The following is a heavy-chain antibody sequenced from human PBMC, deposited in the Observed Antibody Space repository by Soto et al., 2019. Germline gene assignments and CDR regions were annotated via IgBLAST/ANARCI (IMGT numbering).Heavy chain of an antibody. J-gene: IGHJ4*02. CDR3: ARQTGGFGYYFDY. D-gene: IGHD3-16*01. V-gene: IGHV4-39*01. Sequence: SETLSLTCTVSGGSISSSDYFWGWVRQPPGKGLEWIGAVYYSGSTYYIPSLEGRVTISVDTSKNQFSLTLRSVTAADTAVYYCARQTGGFGYYFDYWGQGALVTVSS. CDR2: VYYSGST. CDR1: GGSISSSDYF.